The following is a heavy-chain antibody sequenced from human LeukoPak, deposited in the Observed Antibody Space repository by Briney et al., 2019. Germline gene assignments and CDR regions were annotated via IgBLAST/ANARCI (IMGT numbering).Heavy chain of an antibody. CDR1: GFTFSSYA. V-gene: IGHV3-64*01. CDR3: ARPRGPADAFDI. D-gene: IGHD3-16*01. J-gene: IGHJ3*02. Sequence: GGSLRLSCAASGFTFSSYAMHWVRQAPGKGLEYVSAISSNGGSTYYANSVKGRFTISRDNSKNTLYLQMGSLRAEDMAVYYCARPRGPADAFDIWGQGTMVTVSS. CDR2: ISSNGGST.